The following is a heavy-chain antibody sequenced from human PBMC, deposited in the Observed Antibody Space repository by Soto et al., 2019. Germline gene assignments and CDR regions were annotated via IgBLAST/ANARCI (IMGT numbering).Heavy chain of an antibody. CDR1: GFTFSSYG. Sequence: GGSLRLSCAASGFTFSSYGMHWVRQAPGKGLEWVAVIWYDGSNKYYADSVKGRFTISRDNSKNTLYLQMNSLRAEDTAVYYCAREDRYSGYDVRAFDIWGQGTMVTVSS. J-gene: IGHJ3*02. V-gene: IGHV3-33*01. CDR2: IWYDGSNK. D-gene: IGHD5-12*01. CDR3: AREDRYSGYDVRAFDI.